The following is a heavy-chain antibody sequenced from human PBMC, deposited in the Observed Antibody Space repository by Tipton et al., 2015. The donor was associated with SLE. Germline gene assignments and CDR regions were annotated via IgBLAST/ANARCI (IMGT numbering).Heavy chain of an antibody. V-gene: IGHV4-39*02. CDR3: ARGVMGFWSYYYMDV. D-gene: IGHD3-3*01. Sequence: TLSLTCTVSGGSISSSSYYWGWIRQPPGKGLEWIGSIYQSGSTNYNPSLKNRVTISLDTSKKGFSLELTSMTAADTAVYYCARGVMGFWSYYYMDVWGKGTTVTVSS. J-gene: IGHJ6*03. CDR2: IYQSGST. CDR1: GGSISSSSYY.